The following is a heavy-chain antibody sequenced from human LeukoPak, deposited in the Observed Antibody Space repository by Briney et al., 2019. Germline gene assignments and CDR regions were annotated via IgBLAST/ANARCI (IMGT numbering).Heavy chain of an antibody. CDR3: ARGPSSSWYDY. V-gene: IGHV3-21*01. D-gene: IGHD6-13*01. J-gene: IGHJ4*02. CDR1: GFTFSSYS. CDR2: ISSSSSYI. Sequence: GGSLRLSCAASGFTFSSYSMSWVRQAPGKGLEWVSSISSSSSYIYYADSVKGRFTISRDNAKNSLYLQMNSLRAEDAAVYYCARGPSSSWYDYWGQGTLVTVSS.